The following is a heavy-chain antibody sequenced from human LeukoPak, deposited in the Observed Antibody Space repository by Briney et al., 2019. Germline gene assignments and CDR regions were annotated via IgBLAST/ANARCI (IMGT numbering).Heavy chain of an antibody. CDR3: VRDFVSSSWYYSLSYYYYGMAV. CDR2: IWYDGSNK. CDR1: GFTFSSYG. J-gene: IGHJ6*02. D-gene: IGHD6-13*01. V-gene: IGHV3-33*01. Sequence: LPGRSLRLSCAASGFTFSSYGMHWVRQAPGKGLEWVAVIWYDGSNKYYVDSVKGRFTISRDNSKNTLYLQMSSLRAEDTAVYYCVRDFVSSSWYYSLSYYYYGMAVWGQGTTVTVSS.